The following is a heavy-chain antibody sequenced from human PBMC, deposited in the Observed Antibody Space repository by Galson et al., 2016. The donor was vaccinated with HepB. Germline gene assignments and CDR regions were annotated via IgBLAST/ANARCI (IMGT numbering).Heavy chain of an antibody. J-gene: IGHJ6*02. D-gene: IGHD2-15*01. Sequence: SLRLSCAASGFTVSSNCMSWVRQAPGKGLEWVSFISSNNYIYYADSVQGRFTISRDNAKNSLYLQMHSLRAEDTAVYYCAKDTGHCSGGVCYSPRGMDVWGQGTTVTASS. CDR2: ISSNNYI. V-gene: IGHV3-21*01. CDR1: GFTVSSNC. CDR3: AKDTGHCSGGVCYSPRGMDV.